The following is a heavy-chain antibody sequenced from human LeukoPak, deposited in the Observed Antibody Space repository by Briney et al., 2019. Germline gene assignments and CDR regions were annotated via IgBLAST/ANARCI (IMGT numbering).Heavy chain of an antibody. CDR3: ARDRGSYSRVDY. J-gene: IGHJ4*02. CDR2: IYYSGST. V-gene: IGHV4-39*07. CDR1: DGSISSSSYY. D-gene: IGHD6-13*01. Sequence: SETLSLTCTVSDGSISSSSYYWGWIRQPPGKGLEWIGSIYYSGSTYYNPSLKSRVTISVDTSKNQFSLKLSSVTAADTAVYYCARDRGSYSRVDYWGQGTLVTVSS.